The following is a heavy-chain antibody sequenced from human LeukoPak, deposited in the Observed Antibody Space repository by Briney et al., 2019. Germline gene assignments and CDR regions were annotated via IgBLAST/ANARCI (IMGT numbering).Heavy chain of an antibody. V-gene: IGHV1-2*02. Sequence: GASVKVSCKASGYTFTGCYMHWVRRAPGQGLEWMGWINPNSGGTNYAQKFQGRVTMTRDMSISTAYMELSRLRSDDTAVYYCARGRLLWFGEATSDPWGQGTLVTVSS. CDR3: ARGRLLWFGEATSDP. D-gene: IGHD3-10*01. CDR1: GYTFTGCY. J-gene: IGHJ5*02. CDR2: INPNSGGT.